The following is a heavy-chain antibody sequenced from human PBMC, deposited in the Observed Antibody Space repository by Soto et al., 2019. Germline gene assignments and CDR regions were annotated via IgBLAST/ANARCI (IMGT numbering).Heavy chain of an antibody. J-gene: IGHJ6*02. CDR2: TKSITDGGTT. D-gene: IGHD2-2*01. Sequence: GGSLRLSCAASGITFSNAWMTWVRQAPGKGLEWVGRTKSITDGGTTDYAAPVKGRFTISRDDSKDTLYLQMNNLRTEDTAVYHCTTDSADIVVVPATFGMDVWGRGTTVTVSS. CDR1: GITFSNAW. V-gene: IGHV3-15*01. CDR3: TTDSADIVVVPATFGMDV.